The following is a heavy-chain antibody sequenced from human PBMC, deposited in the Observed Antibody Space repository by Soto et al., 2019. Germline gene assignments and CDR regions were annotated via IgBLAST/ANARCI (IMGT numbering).Heavy chain of an antibody. CDR2: ISSSGSTI. CDR3: SCDADHGPTHHYYYYYMDV. Sequence: GGSLRLSCAASGFTFSDYYMSWIRQAPGKGLEWVSYISSSGSTIYYADTVKGRFTISRDNAKNSLYLQMKSLRAEDTTVYYNSCDADHGPTHHYYYYYMDVWGKGTMVTVSS. J-gene: IGHJ6*03. V-gene: IGHV3-11*01. CDR1: GFTFSDYY.